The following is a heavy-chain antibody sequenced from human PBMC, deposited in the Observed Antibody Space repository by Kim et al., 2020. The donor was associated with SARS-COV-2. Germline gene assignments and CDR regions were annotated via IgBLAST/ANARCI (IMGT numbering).Heavy chain of an antibody. D-gene: IGHD2-2*02. V-gene: IGHV4-39*01. CDR3: ARHHKAYLRLVPAAIGY. Sequence: LKRRVTISVDTSKNQFSLKLSSVTAADTAVYFCARHHKAYLRLVPAAIGYWGQGTLVTVSS. J-gene: IGHJ4*02.